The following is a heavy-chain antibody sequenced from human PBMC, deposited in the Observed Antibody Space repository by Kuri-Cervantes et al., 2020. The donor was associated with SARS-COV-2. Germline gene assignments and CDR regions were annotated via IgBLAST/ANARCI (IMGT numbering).Heavy chain of an antibody. V-gene: IGHV1-3*02. Sequence: ASVKVSCKASGYTFTSYAMRWVRQAPGQRLEWMGWSNAGNGNTKYSQEFQGRVTITRDTSTSTVYMELSSLRSEDTAVYYCARTEGYCSTTSCYWQGWFDPWGQGTLVTVSS. CDR3: ARTEGYCSTTSCYWQGWFDP. CDR2: SNAGNGNT. D-gene: IGHD2-2*01. CDR1: GYTFTSYA. J-gene: IGHJ5*02.